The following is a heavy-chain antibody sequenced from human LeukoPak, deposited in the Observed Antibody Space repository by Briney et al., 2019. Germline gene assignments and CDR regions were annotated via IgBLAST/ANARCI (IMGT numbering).Heavy chain of an antibody. CDR2: INPSGGST. J-gene: IGHJ4*02. V-gene: IGHV1-46*01. CDR1: GYTFTSYG. D-gene: IGHD3-22*01. CDR3: ARDQGDSSGYYYGLGLGFDY. Sequence: ASVKVSCKASGYTFTSYGISWVRQAPGQGLEWMGIINPSGGSTSYAQKFQGRVTMTRDMSASTVYMELSSLRSEDTAVYYCARDQGDSSGYYYGLGLGFDYWGQGTLVTVSS.